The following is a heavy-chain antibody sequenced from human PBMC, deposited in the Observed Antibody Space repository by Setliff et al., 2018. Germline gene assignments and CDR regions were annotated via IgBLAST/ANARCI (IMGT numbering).Heavy chain of an antibody. Sequence: ASVKVSCKASGYAFINFYMHWVRQAPGQGLEWMGLINTGGGSSSYSPKFQGRVTMTRDTSTSTVYMEVNILGSEDTAVYFCARAGLASAGRKGIFDYWGQGTLVTVSS. D-gene: IGHD6-13*01. V-gene: IGHV1-46*01. CDR3: ARAGLASAGRKGIFDY. J-gene: IGHJ4*02. CDR2: INTGGGSS. CDR1: GYAFINFY.